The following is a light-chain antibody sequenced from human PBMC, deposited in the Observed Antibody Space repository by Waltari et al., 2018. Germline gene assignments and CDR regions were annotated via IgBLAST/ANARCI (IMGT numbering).Light chain of an antibody. CDR3: ASWDDSLDGVV. J-gene: IGLJ2*01. V-gene: IGLV1-44*01. Sequence: QSVLTQPPSASGTPGQRVTISCSGSSSDIGSNTVNWYQQLPGTAPKLLIYSNDQWPSGVPYRFSGSKSGTSASLAISGLQSEDEADYFCASWDDSLDGVVFGGGTKLTVL. CDR2: SND. CDR1: SSDIGSNT.